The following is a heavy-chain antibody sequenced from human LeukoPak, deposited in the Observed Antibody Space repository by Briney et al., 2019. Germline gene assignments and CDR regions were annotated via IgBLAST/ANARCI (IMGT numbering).Heavy chain of an antibody. Sequence: PGRSLRLSCAASGFTFRSFGMHWVRQAPGKGLEWVAVIWYDGSNKQYADSVKGRFTVSRDNSKNILYLQMNSLRAEDTAVYFCAKTQGYFDFWGQGTLVTVSS. CDR2: IWYDGSNK. CDR1: GFTFRSFG. V-gene: IGHV3-33*06. CDR3: AKTQGYFDF. J-gene: IGHJ4*02.